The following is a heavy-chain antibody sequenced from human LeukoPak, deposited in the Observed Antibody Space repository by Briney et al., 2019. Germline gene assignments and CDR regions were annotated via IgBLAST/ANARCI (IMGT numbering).Heavy chain of an antibody. CDR1: GGTFSSYA. V-gene: IGHV1-69*13. CDR2: IIPIFGTA. J-gene: IGHJ4*02. Sequence: ASVKVSCKASGGTFSSYAISWVRQAPGQGLEWMGGIIPIFGTANYAQKFQGRVTITADESTSTAYMELSSLRSEDTAVYYCQIWDTVVVPAANIDYWGQGTLVTASS. D-gene: IGHD2-2*01. CDR3: QIWDTVVVPAANIDY.